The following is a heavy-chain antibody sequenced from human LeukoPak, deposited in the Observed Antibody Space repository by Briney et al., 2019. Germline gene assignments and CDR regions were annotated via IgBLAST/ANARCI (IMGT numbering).Heavy chain of an antibody. Sequence: AASVKVPCKASGYTFTGYYMHWVRQAPGQGLEWMGRINPNSGGTNYAQKFQGRVTMTRDTSISTAYMELSRLRSDDTAVYYCARGILTDSGSYRASKYWGQGTLVTVSS. CDR2: INPNSGGT. CDR1: GYTFTGYY. J-gene: IGHJ4*02. CDR3: ARGILTDSGSYRASKY. V-gene: IGHV1-2*06. D-gene: IGHD1-26*01.